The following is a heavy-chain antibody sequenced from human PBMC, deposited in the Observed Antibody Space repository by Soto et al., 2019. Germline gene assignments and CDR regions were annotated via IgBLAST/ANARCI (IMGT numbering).Heavy chain of an antibody. Sequence: ASVKVSCKASGGTFSSYAISWVRQAPGQGLEWMGGIIPIFGTANYAQKFQGRVTITADESTSTAYMELSSLRSEETAVYYCARDRAADGHYYYGMDVWGQGTTVTVSS. D-gene: IGHD6-13*01. V-gene: IGHV1-69*13. J-gene: IGHJ6*02. CDR2: IIPIFGTA. CDR3: ARDRAADGHYYYGMDV. CDR1: GGTFSSYA.